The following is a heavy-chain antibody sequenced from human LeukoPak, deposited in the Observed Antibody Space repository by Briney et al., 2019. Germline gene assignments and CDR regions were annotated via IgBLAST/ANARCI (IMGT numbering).Heavy chain of an antibody. CDR3: VMGATASHDY. D-gene: IGHD1-26*01. J-gene: IGHJ4*02. Sequence: GGSLRLSCAASGFTSSSYSMNWVRQAPGKGLEWVSVIYSGGSTYYADSLKGRFTISRDNLKNSLYLQMNSLRAEDTAVYYCVMGATASHDYWGQGTLVTVSS. CDR2: IYSGGST. CDR1: GFTSSSYS. V-gene: IGHV3-66*01.